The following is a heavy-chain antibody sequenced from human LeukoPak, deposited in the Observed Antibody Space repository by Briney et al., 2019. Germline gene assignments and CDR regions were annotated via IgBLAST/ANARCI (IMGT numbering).Heavy chain of an antibody. V-gene: IGHV6-1*01. CDR3: AGDRGVGAAVFFDY. CDR2: TYYRSKWYN. Sequence: SQTLSLTCAISGDNVSSYSATWNWIRQSPSRGLEWLGRTYYRSKWYNDYAVSVKSRMTIIPDTSKNQFSLQLNSVTPDDTALYYCAGDRGVGAAVFFDYWGLGTLVTVSS. CDR1: GDNVSSYSAT. J-gene: IGHJ4*02. D-gene: IGHD6-13*01.